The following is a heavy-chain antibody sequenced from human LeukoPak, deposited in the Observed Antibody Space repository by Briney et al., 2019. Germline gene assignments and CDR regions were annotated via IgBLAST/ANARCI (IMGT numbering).Heavy chain of an antibody. CDR1: GGTFSSYA. V-gene: IGHV1-69*13. J-gene: IGHJ4*02. Sequence: SVTVSCTASGGTFSSYAINWVRQAPGQGLEWMGGIIPIFGTANYAQKFQGRVTITADESTSTAYMELSSLRSEDTAVYYCARGKQLNFDYWGQGTLVTVSS. D-gene: IGHD6-6*01. CDR3: ARGKQLNFDY. CDR2: IIPIFGTA.